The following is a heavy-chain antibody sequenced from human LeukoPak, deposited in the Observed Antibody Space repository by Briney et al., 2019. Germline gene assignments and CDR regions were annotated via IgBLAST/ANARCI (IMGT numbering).Heavy chain of an antibody. V-gene: IGHV4-61*02. CDR2: MYTSGNT. CDR1: GGSISSGSYY. D-gene: IGHD1-26*01. CDR3: AKDWELGS. Sequence: SQTLSLTCTVSGGSISSGSYYWSWIRQPAGKGLEWIGRMYTSGNTNYNPSLKSRVTISVDTSKNQFSLKLSSVTAADTAVYYCAKDWELGSWGQGTLVTVSS. J-gene: IGHJ5*02.